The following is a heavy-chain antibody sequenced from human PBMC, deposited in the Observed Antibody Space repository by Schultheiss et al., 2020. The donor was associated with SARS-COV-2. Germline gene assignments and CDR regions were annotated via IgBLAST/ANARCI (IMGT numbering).Heavy chain of an antibody. CDR1: GGSISSSNW. Sequence: SETLSLTCAVSGGSISSSNWWSWVRQPPGKGLEWIGEIYHSGSTNYNPSLKSRVTISVDKSKNQFSLKLSSVTAADTAVYYCARALGLHSSSSDWFDPWGQGTLVTV. D-gene: IGHD6-6*01. CDR2: IYHSGST. CDR3: ARALGLHSSSSDWFDP. J-gene: IGHJ5*02. V-gene: IGHV4-4*02.